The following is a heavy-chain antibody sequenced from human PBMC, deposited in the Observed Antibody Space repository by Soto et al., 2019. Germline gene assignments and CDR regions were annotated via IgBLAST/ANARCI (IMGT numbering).Heavy chain of an antibody. CDR2: IYYSGST. D-gene: IGHD3-3*01. CDR1: GGSISSGGYY. J-gene: IGHJ6*03. Sequence: SETLSLTCTVSGGSISSGGYYWSWIRQHPGKGLEWIGYIYYSGSTYYNPSLKSRVTISVDTSKNQFSLKLSSVTAADTAVYYCARIGKGDFWSGLNYYYYYMDVWGKGTTVT. V-gene: IGHV4-31*03. CDR3: ARIGKGDFWSGLNYYYYYMDV.